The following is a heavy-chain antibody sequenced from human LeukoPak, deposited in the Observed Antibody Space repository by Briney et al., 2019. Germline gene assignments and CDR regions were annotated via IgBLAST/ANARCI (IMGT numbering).Heavy chain of an antibody. D-gene: IGHD2-2*01. CDR1: GGSISSSNW. CDR2: IYHSGST. Sequence: SGTLSLTCAVSGGSISSSNWWSWVRQPPGKGLEWIGEIYHSGSTNYNPSLKSRVTISVDKSKNQFSLKPSSVTAADTAVYYCARVDTSLWAGFDPWGQGTLVTVSS. J-gene: IGHJ5*02. V-gene: IGHV4-4*02. CDR3: ARVDTSLWAGFDP.